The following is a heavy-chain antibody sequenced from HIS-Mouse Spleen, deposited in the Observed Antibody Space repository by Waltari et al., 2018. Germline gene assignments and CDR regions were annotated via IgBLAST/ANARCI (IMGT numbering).Heavy chain of an antibody. J-gene: IGHJ5*02. D-gene: IGHD5-18*01. V-gene: IGHV1-8*01. Sequence: QVQLVQSGAEVKKPGASVKVSCKASGYTFTSYDINWVRQATGQGLEWMGWRNPTSGKPGHAQKVQGRVTMTRNTSISTAYMELSSLRSEDTAVYYCARIGSHRRGYSYGYWFDPWGQGTLVTVSS. CDR3: ARIGSHRRGYSYGYWFDP. CDR1: GYTFTSYD. CDR2: RNPTSGKP.